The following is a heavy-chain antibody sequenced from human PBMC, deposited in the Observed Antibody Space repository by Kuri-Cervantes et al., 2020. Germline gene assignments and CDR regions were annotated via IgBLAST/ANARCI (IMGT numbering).Heavy chain of an antibody. CDR2: IIPIFGTA. D-gene: IGHD3-10*01. J-gene: IGHJ6*02. V-gene: IGHV1-69*13. CDR3: ARDPPIYGSGSQYGMDV. CDR1: GYIFTNYG. Sequence: SVKVSCKTSGYIFTNYGITWVRQAPGQGLEWVGGIIPIFGTANYAQKFQGRVTITADESTSTAYMELSSLRSEDTAVYYCARDPPIYGSGSQYGMDVWGQGTTVTVSS.